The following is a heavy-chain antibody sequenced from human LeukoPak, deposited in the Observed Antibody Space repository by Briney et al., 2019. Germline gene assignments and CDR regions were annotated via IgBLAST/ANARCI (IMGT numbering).Heavy chain of an antibody. J-gene: IGHJ3*02. D-gene: IGHD2-2*01. V-gene: IGHV4-39*01. CDR2: IYYSWST. CDR3: ARLSCSSSICYFPNAFDI. CDR1: GVSISSGNYY. Sequence: SETLSLTCTVSGVSISSGNYYWGWIRQPPGKGREWFGNIYYSWSTYYNPSLKSRVTISFDTSRNQSSQKLNFVTAADTAVYFCARLSCSSSICYFPNAFDIWGQGTMVTVSS.